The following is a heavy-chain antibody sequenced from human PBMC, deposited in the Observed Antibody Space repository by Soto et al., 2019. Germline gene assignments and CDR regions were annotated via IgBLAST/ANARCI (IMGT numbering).Heavy chain of an antibody. CDR1: GFTFSSYS. D-gene: IGHD1-1*01. J-gene: IGHJ4*02. Sequence: GGSLRLSCAASGFTFSSYSMNWVRQAPGKGLEWVSSISSSSSYIYYADSVKGRFTISRDNSKNTLYLQMNSLRAEDTAVYYCVKDLEAAPDYFDYWGQGTLVTVSS. V-gene: IGHV3-21*01. CDR2: ISSSSSYI. CDR3: VKDLEAAPDYFDY.